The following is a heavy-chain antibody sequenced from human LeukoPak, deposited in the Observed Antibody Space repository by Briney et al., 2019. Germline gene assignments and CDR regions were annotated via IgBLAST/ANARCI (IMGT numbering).Heavy chain of an antibody. CDR3: ARLLLTGYPHGAFDI. J-gene: IGHJ3*02. Sequence: SETLSLTCTVSGGSISSSSYYWGWIRQPPGKGLEWIGSIYYSGSTYYNPSVKSRVTISVDTSKNQFSLKLSSVTAADTAVYYCARLLLTGYPHGAFDIWGQGTMVTVSS. CDR2: IYYSGST. CDR1: GGSISSSSYY. D-gene: IGHD3-9*01. V-gene: IGHV4-39*01.